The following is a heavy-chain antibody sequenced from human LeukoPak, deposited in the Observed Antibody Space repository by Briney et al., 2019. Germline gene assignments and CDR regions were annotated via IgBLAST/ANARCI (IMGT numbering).Heavy chain of an antibody. CDR3: ARDRGGIAARRWGYYYYYMDV. CDR2: INHSGST. D-gene: IGHD6-6*01. V-gene: IGHV4-34*01. J-gene: IGHJ6*03. CDR1: GGSFSGYY. Sequence: SETLSLTCAVYGGSFSGYYWSWIRQPPGKGLEWIGEINHSGSTNYNPSLKSRVTISVDTSKNQFSLKLSSVTAADTAVYYCARDRGGIAARRWGYYYYYMDVWGKGTTVTVSS.